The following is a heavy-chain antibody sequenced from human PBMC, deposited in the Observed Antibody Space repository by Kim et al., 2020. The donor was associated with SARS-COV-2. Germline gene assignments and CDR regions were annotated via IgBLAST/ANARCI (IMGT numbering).Heavy chain of an antibody. J-gene: IGHJ4*02. D-gene: IGHD1-1*01. V-gene: IGHV4-39*07. Sequence: STYYNPSLKSRVTISVDTSKNQFSLKLSSVTAADTAVYYCKGTGTTSFDYWGQGTLVTVSS. CDR2: ST. CDR3: KGTGTTSFDY.